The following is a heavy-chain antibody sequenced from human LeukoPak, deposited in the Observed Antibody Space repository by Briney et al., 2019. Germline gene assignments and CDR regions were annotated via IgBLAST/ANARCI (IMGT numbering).Heavy chain of an antibody. CDR3: ARHSDAFDI. V-gene: IGHV4-39*01. Sequence: SETLSLTCTVSGDSISGGTYYWAWIRQPPGKGLGWIGSISYSGTYYNPSLTGRVTISVDTSKNQFSLKLNSVTAADTAMYYCARHSDAFDIWGQGTIVTVSS. CDR2: ISYSGT. J-gene: IGHJ3*02. CDR1: GDSISGGTYY.